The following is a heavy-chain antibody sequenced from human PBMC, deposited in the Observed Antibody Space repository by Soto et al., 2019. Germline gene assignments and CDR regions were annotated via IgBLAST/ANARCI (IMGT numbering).Heavy chain of an antibody. CDR2: ISYDGSNK. D-gene: IGHD3-3*01. CDR1: GFTFSSYG. CDR3: AKEGIIQADFWSGYLRYYYYYYMDV. J-gene: IGHJ6*03. Sequence: PGGSLRLSCAASGFTFSSYGMHWVRQAPGKGLERVAVISYDGSNKYYADSVKGRFTISRDNSKNTLYLQMNSLRAEDTAVYYCAKEGIIQADFWSGYLRYYYYYYMDVWGKGTTVTVSS. V-gene: IGHV3-30*18.